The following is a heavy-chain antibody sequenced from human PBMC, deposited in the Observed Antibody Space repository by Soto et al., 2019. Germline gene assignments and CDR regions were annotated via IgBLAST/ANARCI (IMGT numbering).Heavy chain of an antibody. CDR1: GVSISSGGYY. CDR3: AREYYYDSSGFDY. Sequence: QVQLQESGPGLVKPSQTLSLTCTVSGVSISSGGYYWTWIRQHSQKGLEWIGHIYYGGSTYYNPSLKSRVTVSVDTSKNQFSLKLTSVTAADTAVYYCAREYYYDSSGFDYWGQGTLVTVSS. CDR2: IYYGGST. V-gene: IGHV4-31*03. J-gene: IGHJ4*02. D-gene: IGHD3-22*01.